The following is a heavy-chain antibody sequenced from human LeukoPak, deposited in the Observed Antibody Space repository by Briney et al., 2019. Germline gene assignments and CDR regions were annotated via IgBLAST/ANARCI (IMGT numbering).Heavy chain of an antibody. Sequence: PSETLSLTCTVSGGSITSDYWSWIRQPPGKGLEWIGYIYYSGSTSYNPSLKSRVTMAVDTSKNQFSLKLNSLTAADTAVYYCARDTGYPGNDAFDIWGQGTMVTVSS. CDR2: IYYSGST. CDR1: GGSITSDY. D-gene: IGHD5-12*01. CDR3: ARDTGYPGNDAFDI. V-gene: IGHV4-59*01. J-gene: IGHJ3*02.